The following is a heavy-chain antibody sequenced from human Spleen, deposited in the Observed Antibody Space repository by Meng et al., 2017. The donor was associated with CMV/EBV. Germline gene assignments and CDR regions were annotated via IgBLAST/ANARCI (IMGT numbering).Heavy chain of an antibody. CDR3: AKEGLRFDP. J-gene: IGHJ5*02. CDR1: GFIVSSNY. V-gene: IGHV3-53*01. CDR2: IYSGGST. Sequence: GESLKISCAASGFIVSSNYMSWVRQAPGKGLEWVSIIYSGGSTYYADSVKGRFTISRDNSKNTLYLQMNSLRAEDTAVYYCAKEGLRFDPWGQGTLVTVSS.